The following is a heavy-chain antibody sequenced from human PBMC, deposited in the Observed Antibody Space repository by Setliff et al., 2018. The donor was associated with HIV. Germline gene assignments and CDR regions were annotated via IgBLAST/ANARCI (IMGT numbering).Heavy chain of an antibody. V-gene: IGHV7-4-1*02. CDR3: ARANIYSDAFDI. CDR1: GYSFTTYS. J-gene: IGHJ3*02. D-gene: IGHD2-21*01. CDR2: ISSNTGNP. Sequence: ASVKVSCKASGYSFTTYSLNWVRQVPGQGVEWMGWISSNTGNPTYAQDFTGRFVFSLDTSVNTAYLQITTLKAEDSAVYYCARANIYSDAFDIWGQGTMVTGSS.